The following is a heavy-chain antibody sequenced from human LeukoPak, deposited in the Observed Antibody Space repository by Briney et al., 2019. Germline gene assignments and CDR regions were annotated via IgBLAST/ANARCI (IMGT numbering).Heavy chain of an antibody. Sequence: GGSLSLSCAASGFTFSSYDMHWVRQATGKGLEWVSAIGTAGDTYYPGSVKGRFTISRENAKNYLSLQMNSLRAGDTAVYYCARDGRLNDYYYCMDVWGQGTTVAVSS. J-gene: IGHJ6*02. CDR2: IGTAGDT. CDR1: GFTFSSYD. CDR3: ARDGRLNDYYYCMDV. V-gene: IGHV3-13*01. D-gene: IGHD6-25*01.